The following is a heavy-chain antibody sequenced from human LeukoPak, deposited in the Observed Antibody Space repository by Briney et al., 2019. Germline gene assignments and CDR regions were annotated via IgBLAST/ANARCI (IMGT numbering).Heavy chain of an antibody. CDR3: ARGALLWFGDRMEYYFDY. CDR2: IYRSGST. V-gene: IGHV4-38-2*02. Sequence: SETLSLTCTVSGYSINSGYYWVWIRQPPGKGLEWIGSIYRSGSTNYNPSLKSRVTISVDTSKNQFSLKVSSMTAADTAVYYCARGALLWFGDRMEYYFDYWGQGTLLTVSS. J-gene: IGHJ4*02. D-gene: IGHD3-10*01. CDR1: GYSINSGYY.